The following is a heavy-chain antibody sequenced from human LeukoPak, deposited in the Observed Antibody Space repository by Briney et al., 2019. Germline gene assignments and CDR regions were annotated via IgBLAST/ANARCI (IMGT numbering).Heavy chain of an antibody. CDR1: GSTFSSYS. V-gene: IGHV3-21*01. Sequence: GGSLRLSCAASGSTFSSYSMNWVRQAPGKGLERVSSISSSSSYIYYADSVKGRFTISRDNAKNSLYLQMNSLRAEDTAVYYCARDWRLHYGSGSYFHWGQGTLVTVSS. CDR2: ISSSSSYI. J-gene: IGHJ4*02. CDR3: ARDWRLHYGSGSYFH. D-gene: IGHD3-10*01.